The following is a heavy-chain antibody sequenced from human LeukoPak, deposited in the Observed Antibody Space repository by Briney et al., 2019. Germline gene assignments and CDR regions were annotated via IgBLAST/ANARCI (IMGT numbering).Heavy chain of an antibody. CDR1: GGSLSGYY. CDR2: INHSGST. V-gene: IGHV4-34*01. D-gene: IGHD4-23*01. Sequence: SETLSLTCAVYGGSLSGYYWSWIRQPPGKGLEWIGEINHSGSTNYNPSLKSRVTISVDTSKNQFSLKLSSVTAADTAVYYCARGEVTREIDYWGQGTLVTVSS. J-gene: IGHJ4*02. CDR3: ARGEVTREIDY.